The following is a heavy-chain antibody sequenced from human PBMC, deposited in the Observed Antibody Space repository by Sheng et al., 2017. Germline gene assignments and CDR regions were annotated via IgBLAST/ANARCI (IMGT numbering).Heavy chain of an antibody. V-gene: IGHV3-15*01. Sequence: EVQLVESGGGSIKPGGSLRLSCAASGFTFSTAWMSWVRQAPGKGLEWVGRIKSKTDGETTDYAAPVRGRFTISRDDSRSTLYLQLNSLKTEDTAVYYCARSQFDYWGQGILVTVSS. J-gene: IGHJ4*02. CDR3: ARSQFDY. CDR1: GFTFSTAW. CDR2: IKSKTDGETT.